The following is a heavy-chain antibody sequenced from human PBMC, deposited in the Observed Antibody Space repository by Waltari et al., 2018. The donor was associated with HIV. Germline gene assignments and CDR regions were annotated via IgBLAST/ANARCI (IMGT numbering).Heavy chain of an antibody. V-gene: IGHV3-48*03. CDR2: ISSSGGTI. CDR3: ASWWDAFDI. Sequence: EVQLVESGGGLVQPGGSLRLSCAASGFTFSSYEMNWVRQAQGKGLGWVSYISSSGGTIYYADSVKGRFTISRDNAKNSLYLQMNSLRSEDTAVYYCASWWDAFDIWGQGTMVTVSS. J-gene: IGHJ3*02. CDR1: GFTFSSYE. D-gene: IGHD2-8*02.